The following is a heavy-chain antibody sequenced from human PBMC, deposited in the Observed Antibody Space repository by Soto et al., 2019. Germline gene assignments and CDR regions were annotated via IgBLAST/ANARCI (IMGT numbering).Heavy chain of an antibody. CDR1: GGSISSGGYS. CDR2: IYHSGST. Sequence: QLQLQESGSGLVKPSQTLSLTCAVAGGSISSGGYSWSWIRQRPGKGLEWIGYIYHSGSTYYNPSLKRLHTISVDRSKNQFSLKLSSVTAADTAVYYCARGLERDCSSTICYFWFDPWGQGTLVTVSS. J-gene: IGHJ5*02. D-gene: IGHD2-2*01. CDR3: ARGLERDCSSTICYFWFDP. V-gene: IGHV4-30-2*01.